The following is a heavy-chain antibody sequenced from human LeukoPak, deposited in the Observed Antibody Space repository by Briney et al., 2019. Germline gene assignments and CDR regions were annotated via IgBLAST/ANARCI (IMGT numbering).Heavy chain of an antibody. CDR1: GYTLTAYY. D-gene: IGHD5-24*01. J-gene: IGHJ4*02. CDR3: ARVVVRDANNYKDY. CDR2: INPSSGGT. V-gene: IGHV1-2*02. Sequence: PGASVKVSCKASGYTLTAYYMHWVRQAPGQGLEWMGWINPSSGGTNYAQKFQGRVTMTRDTSISTAYLDLSRLRSDDTAVYYCARVVVRDANNYKDYWGQGTLVTVSS.